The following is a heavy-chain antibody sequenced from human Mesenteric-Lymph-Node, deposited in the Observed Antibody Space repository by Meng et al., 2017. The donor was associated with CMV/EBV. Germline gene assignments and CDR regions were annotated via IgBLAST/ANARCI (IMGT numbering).Heavy chain of an antibody. Sequence: ESLKISCTVSGGSISRYYWSWIRQPLGKGLEWIGSIYYSGSTNYNPSLKSRVTISVDTSKNQFSLKMSSVTVADTAVYYCARVPVEWQDYSHYGMDVWGQGTTVTVSS. D-gene: IGHD3-3*01. CDR3: ARVPVEWQDYSHYGMDV. CDR2: IYYSGST. V-gene: IGHV4-59*01. CDR1: GGSISRYY. J-gene: IGHJ6*02.